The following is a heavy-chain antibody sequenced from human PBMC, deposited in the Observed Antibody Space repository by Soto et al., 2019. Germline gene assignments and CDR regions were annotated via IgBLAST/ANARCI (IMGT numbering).Heavy chain of an antibody. J-gene: IGHJ5*02. D-gene: IGHD2-2*01. CDR1: GYTFSNYG. CDR3: ARVVPGAEAWFGP. V-gene: IGHV1-18*01. CDR2: ISLYSDGT. Sequence: ASVKVSCKTSGYTFSNYGITWVRQAPGQPLEWLGWISLYSDGTNYAQKFQGRVSMSTDTSTTTAYMELRSLRSDDTAVYYCARVVPGAEAWFGPWGQGTLVTVSS.